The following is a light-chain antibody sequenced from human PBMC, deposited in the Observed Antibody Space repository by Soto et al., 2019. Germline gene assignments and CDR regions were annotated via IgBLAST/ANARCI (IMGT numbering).Light chain of an antibody. J-gene: IGKJ4*01. V-gene: IGKV3-20*01. CDR2: GAS. CDR3: QQYGSSPHAFT. CDR1: QSVSSSY. Sequence: IVLTQSQGTLSLSPGERATLSCRASQSVSSSYLAWYQQKPGQAPRLLIYGASSRATGIPDRFSGSGSGTDFTLTISRLEPEDFAVYYCQQYGSSPHAFTFAGGTKAAIK.